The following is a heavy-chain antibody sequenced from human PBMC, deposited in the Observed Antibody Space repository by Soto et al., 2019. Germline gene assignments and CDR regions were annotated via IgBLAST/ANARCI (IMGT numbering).Heavy chain of an antibody. Sequence: QVQLVQSGAEVKKPGASVKVSGKASGYTFTSYGISWVRQAPGQGLEWMGWISAYNGNTNYAQKLQGRVTMTTDTSTSTAYMELRRLRSDDTAVYYCARDIEQLVLDYYYGMDVWGQGTTVTVSS. CDR2: ISAYNGNT. CDR3: ARDIEQLVLDYYYGMDV. V-gene: IGHV1-18*01. D-gene: IGHD6-6*01. J-gene: IGHJ6*02. CDR1: GYTFTSYG.